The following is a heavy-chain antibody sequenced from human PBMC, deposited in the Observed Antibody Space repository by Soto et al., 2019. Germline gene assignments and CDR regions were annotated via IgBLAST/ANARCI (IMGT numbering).Heavy chain of an antibody. V-gene: IGHV1-8*01. J-gene: IGHJ5*02. CDR3: ARVAVAARPRWYNWFDP. D-gene: IGHD2-15*01. CDR2: MNPNSGET. Sequence: QEQLVQSGAEVKKPGASVKVSCKTSGYTFTDYDINWVRQATGQGLEWIGWMNPNSGETGYAHQYQGRLNMTRRPSLNTAYLELSSLRSEDTAVYYCARVAVAARPRWYNWFDPWGQGTLVTVSS. CDR1: GYTFTDYD.